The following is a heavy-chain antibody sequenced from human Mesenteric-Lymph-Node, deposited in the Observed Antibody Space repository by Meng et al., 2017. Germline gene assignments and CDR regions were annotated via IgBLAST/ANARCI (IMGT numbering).Heavy chain of an antibody. J-gene: IGHJ4*02. Sequence: QVQLQQWGAGMLKPPETLSLTCAVYVGSFSVFYWSWIRQPPGKGLEWIGEINHNGSTNYNPSLKSRVTISVDTSKNQFSLKLSSVTAADTAVYYCATEERGYFDYWGQGTLVTVSS. D-gene: IGHD1-1*01. CDR2: INHNGST. V-gene: IGHV4-34*01. CDR3: ATEERGYFDY. CDR1: VGSFSVFY.